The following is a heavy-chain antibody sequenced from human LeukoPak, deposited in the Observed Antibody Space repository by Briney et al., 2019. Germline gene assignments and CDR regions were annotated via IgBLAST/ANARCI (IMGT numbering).Heavy chain of an antibody. Sequence: SETLSLTCTVSGGSISSSSYYWGWIRQPPGKGLEWIGNIYYSGSTYYNPSLKSRVTISVDTSKNQFSLKLSSVTAADTAVYYCASERTNYYDSSGYYFDYWGQGTLVTVSS. CDR1: GGSISSSSYY. J-gene: IGHJ4*02. CDR2: IYYSGST. V-gene: IGHV4-39*07. CDR3: ASERTNYYDSSGYYFDY. D-gene: IGHD3-22*01.